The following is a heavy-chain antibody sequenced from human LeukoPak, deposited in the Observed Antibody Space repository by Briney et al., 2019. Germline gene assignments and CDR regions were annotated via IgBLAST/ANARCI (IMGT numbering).Heavy chain of an antibody. D-gene: IGHD6-6*01. V-gene: IGHV4-59*01. CDR2: IYYSGST. CDR3: ASFEYSSSYYFDY. Sequence: SETLSLTCTVAGGSISSYYWSWVRQPPGKGLEWLGYIYYSGSTNYNPSLNSRVTISVDTSKNQFSLKLSSVTAADTAVYYCASFEYSSSYYFDYWGQGTLVTVSS. J-gene: IGHJ4*02. CDR1: GGSISSYY.